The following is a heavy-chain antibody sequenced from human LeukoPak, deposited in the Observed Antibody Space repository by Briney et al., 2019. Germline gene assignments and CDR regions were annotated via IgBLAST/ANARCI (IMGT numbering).Heavy chain of an antibody. J-gene: IGHJ4*02. D-gene: IGHD3-16*02. V-gene: IGHV4-34*01. CDR1: GGSFSGYY. CDR3: RTFGGVIALDY. Sequence: SETLSLTCAVYGGSFSGYYWSWIRQPPGKGLEWIGEINHSGSTNYNPSLKSRVTISVDTSKNQFSLKLSSVTAADTAVYYCRTFGGVIALDYWGQGTLVTVSS. CDR2: INHSGST.